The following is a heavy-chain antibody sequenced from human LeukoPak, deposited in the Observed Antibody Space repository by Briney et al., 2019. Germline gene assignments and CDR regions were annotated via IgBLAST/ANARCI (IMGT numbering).Heavy chain of an antibody. CDR3: ARGKYYYDSNSSYRYFDP. Sequence: SETLSLTCTVSGGSISSYYWSWIRQPAGKGLGWIGRIYTTGNANYNPSLKSRVTMSIDTSKKQFSLNLSSVTAADTAVYYCARGKYYYDSNSSYRYFDPWGQGTLVTVSS. D-gene: IGHD3-22*01. CDR1: GGSISSYY. V-gene: IGHV4-4*07. J-gene: IGHJ5*02. CDR2: IYTTGNA.